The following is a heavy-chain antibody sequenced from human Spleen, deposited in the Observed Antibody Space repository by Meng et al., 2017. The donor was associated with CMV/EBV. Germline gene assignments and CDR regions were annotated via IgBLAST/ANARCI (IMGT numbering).Heavy chain of an antibody. J-gene: IGHJ6*02. CDR1: GCTFSRYG. V-gene: IGHV3-30*02. Sequence: GGSLRLSCAASGCTFSRYGMHWVRQAPGKGLDWVAFIRYDGSNKYYADSVKGRFTISRDNSKNTLYLQMNSLRAEDTAVYYCAKDPNPRPYYDSSGYWLRYYGMDVWGQGTTVTVSS. CDR2: IRYDGSNK. CDR3: AKDPNPRPYYDSSGYWLRYYGMDV. D-gene: IGHD3-22*01.